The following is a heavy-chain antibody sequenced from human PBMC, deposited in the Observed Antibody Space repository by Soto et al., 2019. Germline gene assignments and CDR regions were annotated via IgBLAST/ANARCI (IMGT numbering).Heavy chain of an antibody. D-gene: IGHD2-2*01. Sequence: SETLSLTCTVSGGSISSSSYYWGWIRQPPGKGLEWIGSIYYSGSTYYNPSLKSRVTISVDTSKNQFSLKLSSVTAADTAVYYCARVDKSVPAANNWFDPWGQGTLVTVSS. J-gene: IGHJ5*02. CDR1: GGSISSSSYY. CDR2: IYYSGST. CDR3: ARVDKSVPAANNWFDP. V-gene: IGHV4-39*01.